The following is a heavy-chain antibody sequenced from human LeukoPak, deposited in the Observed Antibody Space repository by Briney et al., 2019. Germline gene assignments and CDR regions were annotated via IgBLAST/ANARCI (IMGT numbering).Heavy chain of an antibody. V-gene: IGHV3-23*01. CDR2: FSGSVDTT. CDR1: RFTFSTYA. D-gene: IGHD1-26*01. J-gene: IGHJ4*02. CDR3: AKDQGASSYSFDY. Sequence: GGSLRLSCAASRFTFSTYAMNWVRQAPGKGLEWVSTFSGSVDTTYYADSVKGRFTISRDNSKNTLYLQMDTLIAEDTAVYYCAKDQGASSYSFDYWGRGTLVTVSS.